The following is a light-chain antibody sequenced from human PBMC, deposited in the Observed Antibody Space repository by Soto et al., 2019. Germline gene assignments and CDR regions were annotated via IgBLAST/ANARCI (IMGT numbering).Light chain of an antibody. Sequence: EIVMTQSPATLSVSPGERATLSCRASQSVSSNLAWYQQKPGQAPRLLIYGASTRATGIPARFSGSGSGTEFTLTISSLQSEDFAVYYCQQYNNWPLPFCGGTKVEIK. CDR3: QQYNNWPLP. CDR2: GAS. J-gene: IGKJ4*01. V-gene: IGKV3-15*01. CDR1: QSVSSN.